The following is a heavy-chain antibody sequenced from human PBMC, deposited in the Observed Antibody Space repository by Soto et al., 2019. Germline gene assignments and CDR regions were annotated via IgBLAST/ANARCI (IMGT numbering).Heavy chain of an antibody. D-gene: IGHD4-17*01. CDR3: VACYYGYYPRY. J-gene: IGHJ4*02. V-gene: IGHV4-34*01. CDR2: INHSGST. Sequence: QVQVQQWGAGLLKPSETLSLTCTVYGDSFNGYYWSWIRQPPGKGLEWIGEINHSGSTNYNPSLKSRVTLSVATSKNQFSLRLRSVTAADTAVYYCVACYYGYYPRYWGQGTLLTVSS. CDR1: GDSFNGYY.